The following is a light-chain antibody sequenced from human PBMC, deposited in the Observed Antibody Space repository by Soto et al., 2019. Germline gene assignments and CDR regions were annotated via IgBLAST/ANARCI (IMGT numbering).Light chain of an antibody. CDR3: QQYQNLWT. CDR2: GAS. CDR1: QSVSSSY. Sequence: EIVLTQSPGTLSLSPGERATLSCRASQSVSSSYLAWYQQKAGQAPRLLIYGASNRATGIPARFSGSGSGTEFTLTISSLQSEDFAVYYCQQYQNLWTFGQGTKVDI. V-gene: IGKV3-20*01. J-gene: IGKJ1*01.